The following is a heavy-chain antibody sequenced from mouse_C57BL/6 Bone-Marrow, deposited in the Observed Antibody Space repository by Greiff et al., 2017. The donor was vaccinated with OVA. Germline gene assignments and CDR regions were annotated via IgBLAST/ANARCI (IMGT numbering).Heavy chain of an antibody. CDR1: GYTFTSYT. Sequence: VQLQQSGAELARPGASVKMSCKASGYTFTSYTMHWVKQRPGQGLEWIGYINPSSGYTKYNQKFKDKATLTADKSSSTAYMQLSSLTSEDSAVEYCARLRRGYYFDYWGQGTTLTVSS. V-gene: IGHV1-4*01. J-gene: IGHJ2*01. CDR2: INPSSGYT. D-gene: IGHD2-12*01. CDR3: ARLRRGYYFDY.